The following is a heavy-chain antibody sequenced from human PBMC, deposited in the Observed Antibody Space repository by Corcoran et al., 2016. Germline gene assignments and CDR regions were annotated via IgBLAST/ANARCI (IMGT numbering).Heavy chain of an antibody. CDR3: ARHRTGTKSCFAS. V-gene: IGHV3-48*02. J-gene: IGHJ4*02. Sequence: EVQLVESGGGLVQPGGSLRLSCAASGFTFLSYGMNWVRQAPGKGLEWLSFISAGSSDIYYADSVRGRFTISRDNAKNSLYLQMNSLRDEDPSVDYCARHRTGTKSCFASWGQGTLVTVSS. CDR1: GFTFLSYG. CDR2: ISAGSSDI. D-gene: IGHD7-27*01.